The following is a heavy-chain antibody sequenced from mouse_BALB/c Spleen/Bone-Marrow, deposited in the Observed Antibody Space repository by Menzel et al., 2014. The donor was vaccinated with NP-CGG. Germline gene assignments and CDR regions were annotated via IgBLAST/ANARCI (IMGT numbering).Heavy chain of an antibody. CDR1: GYTFTDYY. Sequence: VQLQQSGPGLVKPGTSVKMSCKASGYTFTDYYMMWVRQSHGKSLEWIGHINPNTDGTFYNQKFKGKATLTVDKSSSTAYMQLNSLTSEDSAVYYCARSRYFDNWGQGTTLTVSS. D-gene: IGHD3-3*01. CDR2: INPNTDGT. J-gene: IGHJ2*01. V-gene: IGHV1-26*01. CDR3: ARSRYFDN.